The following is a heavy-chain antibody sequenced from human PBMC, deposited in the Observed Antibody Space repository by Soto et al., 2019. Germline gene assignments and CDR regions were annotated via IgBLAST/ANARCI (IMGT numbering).Heavy chain of an antibody. D-gene: IGHD2-15*01. Sequence: PSETLSLTCTVSGGSISSSSYYWGWIRQPPGKGLEWIGSIHYSGNTHHNPSLKSRVIISVDMSKNQFSLKLSSVTAADTAVYYCARQRAYCSGGSCYPYYFDYWGQGTLVTVSS. J-gene: IGHJ4*02. CDR3: ARQRAYCSGGSCYPYYFDY. V-gene: IGHV4-39*01. CDR2: IHYSGNT. CDR1: GGSISSSSYY.